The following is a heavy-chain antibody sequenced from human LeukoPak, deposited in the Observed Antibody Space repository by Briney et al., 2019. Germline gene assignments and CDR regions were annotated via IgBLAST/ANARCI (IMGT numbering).Heavy chain of an antibody. CDR2: IIPIFGTA. D-gene: IGHD1-26*01. J-gene: IGHJ4*02. V-gene: IGHV1-69*05. CDR1: GGTFSSYA. Sequence: SVKVSCKASGGTFSSYAISWVRQAPGQGLEWMGRIIPIFGTANYAQKFQGRVTITTDESTSTAYMELSSLRAEDTALYYCAKGIKWELPFDYWGQGTLVTVSS. CDR3: AKGIKWELPFDY.